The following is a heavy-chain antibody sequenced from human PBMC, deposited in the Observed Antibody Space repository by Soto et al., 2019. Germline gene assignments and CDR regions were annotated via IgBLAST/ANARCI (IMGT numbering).Heavy chain of an antibody. CDR1: GDSFSTNRAA. Sequence: SQTLSITCFISGDSFSTNRAAWNWIRQSPLRGLEWLGRTYYKSKWYNDYAVSVKSRITINPDTSRNQFSLQLNSVTPEDRAVYYSETGRRNHFYGMDVWGPGTMVTVSS. CDR3: ETGRRNHFYGMDV. J-gene: IGHJ6*02. CDR2: TYYKSKWYN. V-gene: IGHV6-1*01.